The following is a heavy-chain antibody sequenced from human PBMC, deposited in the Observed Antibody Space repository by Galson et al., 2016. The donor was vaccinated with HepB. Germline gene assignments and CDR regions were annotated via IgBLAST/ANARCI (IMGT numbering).Heavy chain of an antibody. D-gene: IGHD6-6*01. J-gene: IGHJ4*02. V-gene: IGHV6-1*01. CDR3: ATLRPSLQLVGY. Sequence: CAISGDSVSSSTAAWIWIRQSPSRGLEWLGRTYYRSKWYNDYAVSVKSRITINPDTSKNQFSLQLSSVTAADTAVYYCATLRPSLQLVGYWGQGTLVTVSS. CDR1: GDSVSSSTAA. CDR2: TYYRSKWYN.